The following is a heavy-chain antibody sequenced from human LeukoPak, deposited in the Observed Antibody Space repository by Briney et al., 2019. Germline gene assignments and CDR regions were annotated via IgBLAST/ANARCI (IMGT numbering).Heavy chain of an antibody. J-gene: IGHJ4*02. D-gene: IGHD3-3*01. CDR3: AREGSGLDY. V-gene: IGHV3-33*01. CDR1: GFTFSSYG. Sequence: ARGSLRLSCAASGFTFSSYGMHWVRQAPGKGLEWVAVIWYDGSNKYYADSVKGRFTISRDNPKNTLYLQMNSLRAEDTAVYYCAREGSGLDYWGQGTLVTVSS. CDR2: IWYDGSNK.